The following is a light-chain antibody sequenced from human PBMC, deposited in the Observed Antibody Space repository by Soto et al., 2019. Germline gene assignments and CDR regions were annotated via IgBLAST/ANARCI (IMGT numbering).Light chain of an antibody. Sequence: QSVLTQPPSVSAAPGQKVTISCSGSSSNIGNNYVSWYQQLPGTAPKLLIYDNDKRPSGIPDRFSGSKSGTSATLGITGLQTVDEADYYCGTWDGSLNTQIFGGGTQLTVL. V-gene: IGLV1-51*01. CDR2: DND. CDR1: SSNIGNNY. J-gene: IGLJ2*01. CDR3: GTWDGSLNTQI.